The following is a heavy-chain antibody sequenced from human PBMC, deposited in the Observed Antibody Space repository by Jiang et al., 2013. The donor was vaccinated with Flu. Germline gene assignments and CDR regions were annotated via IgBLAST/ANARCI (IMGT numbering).Heavy chain of an antibody. CDR2: INPNSGGT. Sequence: SGAEVKKPGASVKVSCKASGYTFTGYYMHWVRQAPGQGLEWMGWINPNSGGTNYAQKFQGRVTMTRDTSISTAYMELSRLRSDDTAVYYCASGVPAALNYYYYGMDVWGQGTTVTVSS. V-gene: IGHV1-2*02. D-gene: IGHD2-2*01. CDR3: ASGVPAALNYYYYGMDV. J-gene: IGHJ6*02. CDR1: GYTFTGYY.